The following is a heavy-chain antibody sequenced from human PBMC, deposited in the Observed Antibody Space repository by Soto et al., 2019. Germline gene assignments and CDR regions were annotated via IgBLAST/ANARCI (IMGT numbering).Heavy chain of an antibody. CDR3: ARGPRGITMVRGVTITNSDAFDI. D-gene: IGHD3-10*01. V-gene: IGHV1-18*01. J-gene: IGHJ3*02. Sequence: ASVKVSCKASGYTFTSYGISWVRQAPGQGLEWMGWISAYNGNTNYAQKLQGRVTMTTDTSTSTAYMELRSLRSDDTAVYYCARGPRGITMVRGVTITNSDAFDIWGQGTMVTVSS. CDR2: ISAYNGNT. CDR1: GYTFTSYG.